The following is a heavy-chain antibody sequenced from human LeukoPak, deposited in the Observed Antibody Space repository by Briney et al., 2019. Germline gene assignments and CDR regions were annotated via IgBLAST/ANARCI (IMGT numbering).Heavy chain of an antibody. J-gene: IGHJ4*02. CDR1: GFTFSGYT. V-gene: IGHV3-21*01. Sequence: PGGSLRLSCAASGFTFSGYTMNWVRQAPGKGLEWVSSISSSSSYIYYADSVKGRFTISRDNSKNTLYLQMNSLRVEDTSVYYCTKDYGSHYDYVWGSYRHPLDYWGQGTLVTVSS. D-gene: IGHD3-16*02. CDR2: ISSSSSYI. CDR3: TKDYGSHYDYVWGSYRHPLDY.